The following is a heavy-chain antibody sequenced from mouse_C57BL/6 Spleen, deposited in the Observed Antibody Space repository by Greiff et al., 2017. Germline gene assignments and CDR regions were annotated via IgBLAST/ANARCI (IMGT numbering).Heavy chain of an antibody. CDR3: SSWDAWYFDV. CDR2: IRLKSDNYAT. D-gene: IGHD4-1*01. Sequence: ESGGGLVQPGGSMKLSCVASGFTFSNYWMNWVRQSPEKGLEWVAQIRLKSDNYATHYAESVKGRFTISRDDSKSSVYLQMNNLRAEDTGIYYCSSWDAWYFDVWGTGTTVTVSS. V-gene: IGHV6-3*01. CDR1: GFTFSNYW. J-gene: IGHJ1*03.